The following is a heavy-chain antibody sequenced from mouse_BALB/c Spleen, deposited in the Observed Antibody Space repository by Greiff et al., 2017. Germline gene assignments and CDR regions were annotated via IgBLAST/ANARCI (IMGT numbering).Heavy chain of an antibody. Sequence: EVQLQESGPGLVKPSQSLSLTCTVTGYSITSDYAWNWIRQFPGNKLEWMGYISYSGSTSYNPSLKSRISITRDTSKNQFFLQLNSVTTEDTATYYCARSPSGNHFDYWGQGTTLTVSS. CDR3: ARSPSGNHFDY. D-gene: IGHD2-1*01. CDR2: ISYSGST. V-gene: IGHV3-2*02. J-gene: IGHJ2*01. CDR1: GYSITSDYA.